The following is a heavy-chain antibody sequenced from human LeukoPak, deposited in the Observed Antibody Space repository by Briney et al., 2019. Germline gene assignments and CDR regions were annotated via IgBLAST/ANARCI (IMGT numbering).Heavy chain of an antibody. CDR1: GYTFTGYY. V-gene: IGHV1-2*02. D-gene: IGHD2-15*01. J-gene: IGHJ4*02. CDR3: ARETYCSGGSCYSCDY. Sequence: GASVKVSCKASGYTFTGYYMHWVRQAPGQGLEWMGWINPNSGGTNYAQKFQGRVTMTRDTSISTAYMELSRLRSDDTAVYHCARETYCSGGSCYSCDYWGQGTLVTVSS. CDR2: INPNSGGT.